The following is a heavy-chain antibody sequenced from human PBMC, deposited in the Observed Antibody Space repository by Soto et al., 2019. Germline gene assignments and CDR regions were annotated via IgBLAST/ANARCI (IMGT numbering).Heavy chain of an antibody. CDR2: INPSGGST. D-gene: IGHD2-2*01. CDR3: AIGTTPLHYYYGMDV. V-gene: IGHV1-46*01. Sequence: GASVKVSCKASGYTFTSYYMHWVRQAPGQGLEWMGIINPSGGSTSYAQKFQGRVTITRDTSASTAYMELSSLRSEDTAVYYCAIGTTPLHYYYGMDVWGQGTTVTVSS. J-gene: IGHJ6*02. CDR1: GYTFTSYY.